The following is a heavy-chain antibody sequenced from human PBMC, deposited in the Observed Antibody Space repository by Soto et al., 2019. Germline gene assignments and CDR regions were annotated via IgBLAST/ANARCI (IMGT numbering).Heavy chain of an antibody. CDR1: GGTFSSYA. CDR2: IIPIFGTA. CDR3: ARDQSINCSSTSCYEYYYYYGMDV. Sequence: SVKVSCKASGGTFSSYAISWVRQAPGQGLEWMGWIIPIFGTANYAQKFQGRVTITADESTSTAYMELSSLRSEDTAVYYCARDQSINCSSTSCYEYYYYYGMDVSGQGTTVTVSS. J-gene: IGHJ6*01. D-gene: IGHD2-2*01. V-gene: IGHV1-69*13.